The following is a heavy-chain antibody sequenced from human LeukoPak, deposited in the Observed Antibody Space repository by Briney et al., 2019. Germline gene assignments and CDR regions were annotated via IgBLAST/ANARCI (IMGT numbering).Heavy chain of an antibody. Sequence: GGPLQISCKGSGYSSTSYWVGWLGRLHGKGLEWMGIIYPGDSDTRYSPSFQGQVTISADKSNSTAHLQWSSLKASDTAMYYCARHKGRFGEGDYWGQGTLVTVSS. D-gene: IGHD3-10*01. V-gene: IGHV5-51*01. J-gene: IGHJ4*02. CDR2: IYPGDSDT. CDR3: ARHKGRFGEGDY. CDR1: GYSSTSYW.